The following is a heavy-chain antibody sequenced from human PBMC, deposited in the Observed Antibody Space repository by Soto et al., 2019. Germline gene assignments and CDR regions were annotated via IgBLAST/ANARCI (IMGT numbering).Heavy chain of an antibody. CDR1: GYTFTSYY. CDR3: AREAVVVVAATQDYYGMDV. V-gene: IGHV1-46*01. D-gene: IGHD2-15*01. Sequence: ASVKVSCKASGYTFTSYYMHWVRQAPGQGLEWMGIINPSGGSTSYAQKFQGRVTMTRDTSTSTVYMELSSLRSEDTAVYYCAREAVVVVAATQDYYGMDVWGQGTTVTVSS. J-gene: IGHJ6*02. CDR2: INPSGGST.